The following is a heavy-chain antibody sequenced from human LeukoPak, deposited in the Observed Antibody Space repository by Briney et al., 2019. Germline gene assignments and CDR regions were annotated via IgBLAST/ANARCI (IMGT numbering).Heavy chain of an antibody. D-gene: IGHD6-13*01. CDR2: ISGSGGST. CDR1: GFTFSSYG. V-gene: IGHV3-23*01. J-gene: IGHJ4*02. CDR3: AISSSWYDY. Sequence: GGTLRPSCAASGFTFSSYGMSWVRQAPGKGLEWVSAISGSGGSTYYADSVKGRFTISRDNSKNTLYLQMNSLRAEDTAVYYCAISSSWYDYWGQGTLVTVSS.